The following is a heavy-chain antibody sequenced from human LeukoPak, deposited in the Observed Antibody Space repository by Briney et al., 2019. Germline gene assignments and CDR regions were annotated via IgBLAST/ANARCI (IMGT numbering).Heavy chain of an antibody. CDR1: GGSISSYY. Sequence: SETLSLTCTVSGGSISSYYWSWIRQPPGKGLEWIGYIYYSGSTNYNPSLKSRVTISVDTSKNQFSLKLSSVTAADTAVYYCARSSGPRRFDYYYMDVWGQGTMVTVSS. V-gene: IGHV4-59*01. CDR2: IYYSGST. D-gene: IGHD3-10*01. J-gene: IGHJ6*03. CDR3: ARSSGPRRFDYYYMDV.